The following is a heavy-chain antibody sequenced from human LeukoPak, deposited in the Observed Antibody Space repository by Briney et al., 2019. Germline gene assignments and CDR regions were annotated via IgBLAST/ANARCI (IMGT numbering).Heavy chain of an antibody. CDR1: GFTFSSYS. V-gene: IGHV3-21*01. Sequence: PGGSLRLSCAASGFTFSSYSMNWVRQAPGKGLEWASSISSSSSYIYYADSVKGRFTISRDNAKNSLYLQMNSLRAEDTAVYYCARDFGMVVDYYDSSGYYTEWAFDIWGQGTMVTVSS. D-gene: IGHD3-22*01. CDR3: ARDFGMVVDYYDSSGYYTEWAFDI. J-gene: IGHJ3*02. CDR2: ISSSSSYI.